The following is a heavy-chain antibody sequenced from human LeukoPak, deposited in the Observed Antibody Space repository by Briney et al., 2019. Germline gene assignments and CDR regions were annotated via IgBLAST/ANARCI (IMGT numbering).Heavy chain of an antibody. J-gene: IGHJ4*02. CDR3: TKDRPEAYFDY. CDR2: ISYDGSNE. V-gene: IGHV3-30-3*01. Sequence: GGSLRLSCAASGFTFSTYAMHWVRQAPDKGLEWVAIISYDGSNEYYADSVKGRFTISRDNSKNTLYLQMNSLRVEDTAVYYCTKDRPEAYFDYWGQGTLVTVSS. CDR1: GFTFSTYA. D-gene: IGHD2-2*01.